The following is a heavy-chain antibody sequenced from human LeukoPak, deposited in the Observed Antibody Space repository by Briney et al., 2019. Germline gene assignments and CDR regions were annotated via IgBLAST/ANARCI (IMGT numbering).Heavy chain of an antibody. J-gene: IGHJ4*02. Sequence: SETLSLTCTVCGGSVSSGSYYWSWIRQPPGKGLEWIGYIYYSGSTNYNPSLKSRVTISVDTSKNQFSLKLSSVTAADTAVYYSAREDCSSTSCYGFDYWGQGTLVTVSS. CDR3: AREDCSSTSCYGFDY. V-gene: IGHV4-61*01. D-gene: IGHD2-2*01. CDR1: GGSVSSGSYY. CDR2: IYYSGST.